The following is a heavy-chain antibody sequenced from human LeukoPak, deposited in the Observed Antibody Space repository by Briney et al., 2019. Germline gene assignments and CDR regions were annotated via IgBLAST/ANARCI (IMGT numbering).Heavy chain of an antibody. CDR1: RFIFDNYG. CDR3: ARVGSGGLLWFGPRDYYMDV. CDR2: ISSSGSI. V-gene: IGHV3-11*04. D-gene: IGHD3-10*01. J-gene: IGHJ6*03. Sequence: GGTLRLSCAASRFIFDNYGMTWIRQAPGKGLEWVSYISSSGSIYYADSVKGRFTISRDNAKNSLYLQMNSLRAEDTAVYYCARVGSGGLLWFGPRDYYMDVWGKGTTVTVSS.